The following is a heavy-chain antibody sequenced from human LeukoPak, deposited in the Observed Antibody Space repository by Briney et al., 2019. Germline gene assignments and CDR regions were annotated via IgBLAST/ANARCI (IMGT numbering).Heavy chain of an antibody. CDR1: GFTFSSYS. CDR3: ARDWVSIAVASIDY. CDR2: ISSSSSTI. Sequence: GGSLRLSCAASGFTFSSYSMNWVRQAPGKGLEWVSYISSSSSTIYYADSVKGRFTISRDNAKNSLYLQMNSLRAEDTAVYYCARDWVSIAVASIDYWGQGTLVTVSS. D-gene: IGHD6-19*01. V-gene: IGHV3-48*04. J-gene: IGHJ4*02.